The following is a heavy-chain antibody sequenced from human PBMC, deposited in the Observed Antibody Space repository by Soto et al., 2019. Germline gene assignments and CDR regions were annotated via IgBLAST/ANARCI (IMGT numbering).Heavy chain of an antibody. D-gene: IGHD3-10*01. Sequence: SETLSLTCTVSGDSISSTGFYWSWIRQHPGKALEWIGYIHYTGSTSYNPSLKSRLAISLDASKNQFSLSLSSVTSADTAVYYCARDHRSLGDYYGIDVWGQGTTVTVSS. CDR3: ARDHRSLGDYYGIDV. V-gene: IGHV4-31*03. CDR2: IHYTGST. J-gene: IGHJ6*02. CDR1: GDSISSTGFY.